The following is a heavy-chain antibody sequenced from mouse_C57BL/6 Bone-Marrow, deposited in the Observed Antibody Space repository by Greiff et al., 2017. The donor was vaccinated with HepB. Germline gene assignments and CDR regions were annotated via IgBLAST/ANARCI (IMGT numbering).Heavy chain of an antibody. CDR3: VRGDYGSSYGYFDV. V-gene: IGHV10-3*01. D-gene: IGHD1-1*01. Sequence: EVHLVESGGGLVQPKGSLKLSCAASGFTFNTYAMHWVRQAPGKGLEWVARIRSKSSNYATYYADSVKDRFTISSDDSQSMLYLQMNNLKTEDTAMYYCVRGDYGSSYGYFDVWGTGTTVTVSS. J-gene: IGHJ1*03. CDR1: GFTFNTYA. CDR2: IRSKSSNYAT.